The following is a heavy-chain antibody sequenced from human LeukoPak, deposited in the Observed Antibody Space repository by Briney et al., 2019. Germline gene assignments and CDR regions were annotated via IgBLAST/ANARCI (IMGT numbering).Heavy chain of an antibody. D-gene: IGHD2-2*01. J-gene: IGHJ6*02. V-gene: IGHV5-10-1*01. CDR2: IDPSGSYT. CDR3: ARLVVVPAATLDYYYGMDV. CDR1: GYSFTSYW. Sequence: PGESLRISCKGSGYSFTSYWISWVRQMPGKGLEWMGRIDPSGSYTNYSPSFQGHVTISADKSISTAYLQWSSLKASDTAMYYCARLVVVPAATLDYYYGMDVWGQGTTVTVSS.